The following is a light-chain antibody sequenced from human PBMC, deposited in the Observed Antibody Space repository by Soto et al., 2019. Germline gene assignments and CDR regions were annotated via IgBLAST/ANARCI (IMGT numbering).Light chain of an antibody. Sequence: DIQMTQSPSTLSASVGDRVTITCRASQSISSWLAWYQQKPGKAPKLLIYKASSLESGVPSRFSGSGSGTELTLTISSLQPDDFATYYCQQYNSRYTFGQGTKLEIK. CDR3: QQYNSRYT. J-gene: IGKJ2*01. V-gene: IGKV1-5*03. CDR1: QSISSW. CDR2: KAS.